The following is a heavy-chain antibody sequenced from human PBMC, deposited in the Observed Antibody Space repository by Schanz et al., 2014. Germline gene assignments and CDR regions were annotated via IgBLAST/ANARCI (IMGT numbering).Heavy chain of an antibody. Sequence: EAQLLESGGGLVQPGGSLRLSCAASGFTFSSYAMSWVRQAPGKGLEWVSYVSRSTPDIYYADSVKDRFTMSRDNAKNSVFLQMNSLRAEDTAVYYCVRDSCFAFDYWGQGTLVTVAS. CDR1: GFTFSSYA. CDR2: VSRSTPDI. CDR3: VRDSCFAFDY. V-gene: IGHV3-48*01. J-gene: IGHJ4*02.